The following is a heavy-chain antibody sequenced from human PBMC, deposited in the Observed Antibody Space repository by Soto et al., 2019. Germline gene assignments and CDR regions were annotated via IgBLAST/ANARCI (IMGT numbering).Heavy chain of an antibody. V-gene: IGHV1-8*01. CDR3: ARGRASGSYYLLDY. Sequence: ASVKVSCKASGNTFTSYDINWVRQATGHGLEWMGWINPNSGNIGYAQKFQGRVTMTRDTAIRTAYMEVSRLRSDDTAVYYCARGRASGSYYLLDYWGQGTTVTVSS. CDR1: GNTFTSYD. CDR2: INPNSGNI. D-gene: IGHD3-10*01. J-gene: IGHJ4*02.